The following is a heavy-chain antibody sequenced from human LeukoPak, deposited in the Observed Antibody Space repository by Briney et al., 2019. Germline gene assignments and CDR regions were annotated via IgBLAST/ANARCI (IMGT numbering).Heavy chain of an antibody. CDR1: GGSISSSSYY. CDR3: ARYTIAAPGYFDY. Sequence: PSETLSFTCTVSGGSISSSSYYWAWIRQPPGKGLEWIGSIYYSGTTYYNPSLKSRVTISVDTSKNQFSLKLSSVTAADTAVYYCARYTIAAPGYFDYWGQGTLVTVSS. V-gene: IGHV4-39*01. D-gene: IGHD6-13*01. J-gene: IGHJ4*02. CDR2: IYYSGTT.